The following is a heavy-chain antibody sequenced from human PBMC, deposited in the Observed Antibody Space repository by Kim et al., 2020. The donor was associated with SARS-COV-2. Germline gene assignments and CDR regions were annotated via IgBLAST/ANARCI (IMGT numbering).Heavy chain of an antibody. D-gene: IGHD3-22*01. Sequence: AASVKGRFTISRDNAKNSLYLQMNSLRAEDTAVYYCATDSSGYYGRNFDYWGQGTLVTVSS. J-gene: IGHJ4*02. V-gene: IGHV3-21*01. CDR3: ATDSSGYYGRNFDY.